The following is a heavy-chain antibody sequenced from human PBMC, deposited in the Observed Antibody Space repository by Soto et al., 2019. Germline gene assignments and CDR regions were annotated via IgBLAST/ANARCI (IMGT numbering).Heavy chain of an antibody. J-gene: IGHJ3*02. V-gene: IGHV4-4*02. CDR1: GGSISSSNW. D-gene: IGHD2-21*02. CDR3: ARGKYCGGDCGVFDI. CDR2: IYHSGST. Sequence: SETLSLTCAVSGGSISSSNWWSWVRQPPGKGLEWIGEIYHSGSTNYNPSLKSRVTISVDKSKNQFSLKLSSVTAADTAVYYCARGKYCGGDCGVFDIWGQGTMVTVSS.